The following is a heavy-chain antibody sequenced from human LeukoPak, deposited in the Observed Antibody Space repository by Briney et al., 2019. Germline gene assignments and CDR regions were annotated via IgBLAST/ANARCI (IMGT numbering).Heavy chain of an antibody. J-gene: IGHJ3*02. Sequence: SQTLPLTCAISGDSVSSNSAAWNWIRQSPSRGLEWLGRTYYRSKWYNDYAVSVKSRITINPDTSKNQFSLQLNSVTPEDTAVYYCARDDPPQYYYGSGSAGGNAFDIWGQGTMVTVSS. V-gene: IGHV6-1*01. D-gene: IGHD3-10*01. CDR3: ARDDPPQYYYGSGSAGGNAFDI. CDR1: GDSVSSNSAA. CDR2: TYYRSKWYN.